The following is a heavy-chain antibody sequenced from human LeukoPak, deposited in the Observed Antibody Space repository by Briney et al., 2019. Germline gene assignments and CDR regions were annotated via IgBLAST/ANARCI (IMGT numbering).Heavy chain of an antibody. V-gene: IGHV4-61*08. CDR2: IYYSGST. J-gene: IGHJ4*02. Sequence: PSQTLSLTCTVSGGSISSGGYYWSWIRQPPGKGLEWIGYIYYSGSTNYNPSLKSRVTISVDTSKNQFSLNLSSVTAADTAVYYCARETPGGWLSIDYWGQGTLVTVSS. CDR3: ARETPGGWLSIDY. CDR1: GGSISSGGYY. D-gene: IGHD3-9*01.